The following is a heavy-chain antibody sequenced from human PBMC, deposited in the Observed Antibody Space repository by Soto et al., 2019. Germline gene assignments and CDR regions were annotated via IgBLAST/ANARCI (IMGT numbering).Heavy chain of an antibody. CDR2: TYYRSKWYN. Sequence: PPQSRSLTFAISGDSVASNSAAWNWIKQSPSRGLEWLGRTYYRSKWYNDYAVSVKSRITINPDTSKNQFSLQLNSVTPEDTAVYYCARTIYSGYDFGYWGQGTLVTVSS. J-gene: IGHJ4*02. CDR1: GDSVASNSAA. V-gene: IGHV6-1*01. CDR3: ARTIYSGYDFGY. D-gene: IGHD5-12*01.